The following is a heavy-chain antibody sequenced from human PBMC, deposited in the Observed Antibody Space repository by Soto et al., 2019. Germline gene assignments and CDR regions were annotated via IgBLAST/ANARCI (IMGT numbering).Heavy chain of an antibody. Sequence: VGSLRLSCAASGFTFSSYGMHWVRQAPGKGLEWVAVISFDGRNTYSLDSVKGRFTISRDNSKNTLYLQMNSLRAEDTAVYYCARDLGSSWYYFDYWGQGTLVTVSS. CDR2: ISFDGRNT. J-gene: IGHJ4*02. D-gene: IGHD6-13*01. CDR1: GFTFSSYG. V-gene: IGHV3-30*03. CDR3: ARDLGSSWYYFDY.